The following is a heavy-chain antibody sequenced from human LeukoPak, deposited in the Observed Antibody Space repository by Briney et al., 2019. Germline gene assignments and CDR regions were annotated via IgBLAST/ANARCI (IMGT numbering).Heavy chain of an antibody. J-gene: IGHJ6*02. CDR1: GFTFSSYG. CDR3: AKDGIAYYDFWSGPYYYGMDV. CDR2: ISYDGSNK. V-gene: IGHV3-30*18. Sequence: GGSLRLSCAASGFTFSSYGMHWVRQAPGKGLEWVAVISYDGSNKYYADSVKGRFTISRDNSKNTLYLQMNSLRAEDTAVYYCAKDGIAYYDFWSGPYYYGMDVWGQGTTVTVSS. D-gene: IGHD3-3*01.